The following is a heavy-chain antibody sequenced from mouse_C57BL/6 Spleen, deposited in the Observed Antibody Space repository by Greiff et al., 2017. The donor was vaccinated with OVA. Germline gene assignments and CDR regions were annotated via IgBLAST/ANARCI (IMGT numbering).Heavy chain of an antibody. J-gene: IGHJ2*01. CDR1: GYTFTDYY. Sequence: VQLQQSGPELVKPGASVKISCKASGYTFTDYYMNWVKQSHGKSLEWIGDINPNNGGTSYNQKFKGKATLTVDKSSSTAYMELRSLTSEDSAVYYCARSGAYYYGSSSYFDYWGQGTTLTVSS. D-gene: IGHD1-1*01. CDR2: INPNNGGT. V-gene: IGHV1-26*01. CDR3: ARSGAYYYGSSSYFDY.